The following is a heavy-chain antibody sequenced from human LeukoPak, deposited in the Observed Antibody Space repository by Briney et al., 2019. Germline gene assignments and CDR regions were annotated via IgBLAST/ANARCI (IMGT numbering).Heavy chain of an antibody. CDR2: IKQDGSEK. Sequence: GGSLRLSCAASGFTFSSYWMSWVRQAPGKGLEWVANIKQDGSEKYYVDSVKGRFTISRDNAKNSLYLQMNSLRAEDTAVYYCARDYSSSWYGFTAFDIWGQGTMVTVSS. CDR1: GFTFSSYW. J-gene: IGHJ3*02. V-gene: IGHV3-7*01. D-gene: IGHD6-13*01. CDR3: ARDYSSSWYGFTAFDI.